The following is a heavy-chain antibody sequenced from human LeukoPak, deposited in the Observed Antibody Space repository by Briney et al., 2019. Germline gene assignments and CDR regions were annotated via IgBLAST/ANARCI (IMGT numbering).Heavy chain of an antibody. V-gene: IGHV4-61*02. CDR3: AREQSLHYYDSSGYGD. CDR1: GGSISSGSYY. CDR2: IYTSGST. Sequence: ASQTLSLTCAVSGGSISSGSYYWSWIRQPAGKGLEWIGRIYTSGSTNYNPSLKSRVTISVDTSKNQFSLKLSSVTAADTAVYYCAREQSLHYYDSSGYGDWGQGTLVTVSS. J-gene: IGHJ4*02. D-gene: IGHD3-22*01.